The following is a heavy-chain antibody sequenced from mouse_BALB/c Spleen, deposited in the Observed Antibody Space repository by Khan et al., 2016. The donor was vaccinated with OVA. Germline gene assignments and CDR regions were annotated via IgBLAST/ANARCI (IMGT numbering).Heavy chain of an antibody. Sequence: QVQLQQSGAELARPGASVKLSCKASGYTFTDYYINWVKQRTGQGLEGIGEISPGSGDTYYNEKFKGKATLTADKSSTTAYMQLSSLTSEASAVYCCARRNYFGYTFAYWGQGTLVTVSA. CDR1: GYTFTDYY. V-gene: IGHV1-77*01. D-gene: IGHD1-2*01. CDR2: ISPGSGDT. J-gene: IGHJ3*01. CDR3: ARRNYFGYTFAY.